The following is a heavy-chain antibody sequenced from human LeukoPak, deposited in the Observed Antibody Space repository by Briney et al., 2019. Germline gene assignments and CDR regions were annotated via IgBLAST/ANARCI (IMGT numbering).Heavy chain of an antibody. CDR1: GFTFSSYA. V-gene: IGHV3-23*01. Sequence: PGGPLRLSCAASGFTFSSYAMSWVRQAPGKGLEWVSAISGSGGSTYYADSVKGRFTISRDNSKNTLYLQMNSLRAEDTAVYYCAKGVVVVIEDAFDSWGQGTMVTVSA. CDR2: ISGSGGST. CDR3: AKGVVVVIEDAFDS. D-gene: IGHD3-22*01. J-gene: IGHJ3*02.